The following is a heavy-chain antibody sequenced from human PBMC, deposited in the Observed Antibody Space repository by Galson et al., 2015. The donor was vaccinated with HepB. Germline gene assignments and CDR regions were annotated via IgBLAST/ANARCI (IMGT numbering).Heavy chain of an antibody. CDR3: AKDEAASGTEYFQY. Sequence: SLRLSCAVSGFTFSSYAINWVRQAPGKGLEWVATISGSGDYTYYADSVKGRFTIPRDNSKNTLYLQMDSLRVDDTAVYYCAKDEAASGTEYFQYWGQGTLVTVSS. CDR2: ISGSGDYT. D-gene: IGHD6-13*01. CDR1: GFTFSSYA. J-gene: IGHJ1*01. V-gene: IGHV3-23*01.